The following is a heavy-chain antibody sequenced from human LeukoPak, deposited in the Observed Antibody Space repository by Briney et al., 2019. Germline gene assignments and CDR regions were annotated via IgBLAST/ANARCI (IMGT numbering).Heavy chain of an antibody. Sequence: ASVKVSCKASGGTFSSHAISWVRQAPGQGLEWMGWISAYNGNTNYAQKLQGRVTMTTDTSTSTAYMELRSLRSDDTAVYYCARGLYGDYGSAFHIWGQGTMVTVSS. CDR3: ARGLYGDYGSAFHI. CDR1: GGTFSSHA. J-gene: IGHJ3*02. CDR2: ISAYNGNT. D-gene: IGHD4-17*01. V-gene: IGHV1-18*01.